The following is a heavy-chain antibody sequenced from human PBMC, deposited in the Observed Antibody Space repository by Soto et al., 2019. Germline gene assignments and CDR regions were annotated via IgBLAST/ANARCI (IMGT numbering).Heavy chain of an antibody. J-gene: IGHJ4*02. CDR1: GGTFSSYA. V-gene: IGHV1-69*06. CDR3: ARGTYYYDSSGYYGPFDY. CDR2: IIPIFGTA. D-gene: IGHD3-22*01. Sequence: SVKVSCKASGGTFSSYAISWVRQAPGQGLEWMGGIIPIFGTANYAQKFQGRVTITADKSTSTAYMELSSLRSEDTAVYYCARGTYYYDSSGYYGPFDYWGQGTLVTVS.